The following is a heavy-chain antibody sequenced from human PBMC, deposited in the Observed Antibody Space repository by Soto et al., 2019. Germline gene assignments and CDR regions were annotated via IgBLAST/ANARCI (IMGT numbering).Heavy chain of an antibody. V-gene: IGHV4-30-4*01. CDR3: ARGGGPRYGMDV. D-gene: IGHD2-15*01. J-gene: IGHJ6*02. Sequence: QVQLQESGPGLVKPSQTLSLTCTVSGGSISSGDYYWSQIRQPPGKGLEWIGYIYYSGSTYYSPSLKSRVTITVDTSKNQFSLKLSSVTAADTALYYCARGGGPRYGMDVWGQGTTVTVSS. CDR1: GGSISSGDYY. CDR2: IYYSGST.